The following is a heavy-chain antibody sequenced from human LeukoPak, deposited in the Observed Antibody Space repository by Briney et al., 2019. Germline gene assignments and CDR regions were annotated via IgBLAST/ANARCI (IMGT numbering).Heavy chain of an antibody. CDR3: ARQLDLGGWFDP. CDR1: GYSISSGYY. CDR2: IYHSGST. D-gene: IGHD3-16*01. Sequence: SETLSLTCTVSGYSISSGYYWGWIRQPPGKGLEWIGSIYHSGSTYYNPSLKSRVTISVDTSKNQFSLKLSSVTAADTAVYYCARQLDLGGWFDPWGQGTLVTVSS. V-gene: IGHV4-38-2*02. J-gene: IGHJ5*02.